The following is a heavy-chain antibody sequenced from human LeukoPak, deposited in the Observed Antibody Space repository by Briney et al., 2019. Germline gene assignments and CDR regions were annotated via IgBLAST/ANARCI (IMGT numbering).Heavy chain of an antibody. CDR1: GFTFSSCS. D-gene: IGHD3-3*01. J-gene: IGHJ5*02. Sequence: GGSLRLSCAASGFTFSSCSMNWVRQAPGKGLEWVSYISSSSSTIYYADSVKGRFTISRDNAKNSLYLQMNSLRAEDTAVYYCARGQKLRFLEWLFDWFDPWGQGTLVTVSS. CDR3: ARGQKLRFLEWLFDWFDP. CDR2: ISSSSSTI. V-gene: IGHV3-48*01.